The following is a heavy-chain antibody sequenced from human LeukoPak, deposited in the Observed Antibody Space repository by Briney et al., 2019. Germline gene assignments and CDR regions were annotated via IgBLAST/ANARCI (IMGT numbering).Heavy chain of an antibody. V-gene: IGHV1-18*01. CDR2: ISAYNGNT. J-gene: IGHJ4*02. Sequence: ASVQVSCKASGYTFTSYGISWVRQAPGQGVEWMGWISAYNGNTNYAQKLQGRVTMTTDTSTSTAYMELRSLRSDDTAVYYCAREITIFGVVNAFDYWGQGTLVTVSS. CDR3: AREITIFGVVNAFDY. D-gene: IGHD3-3*01. CDR1: GYTFTSYG.